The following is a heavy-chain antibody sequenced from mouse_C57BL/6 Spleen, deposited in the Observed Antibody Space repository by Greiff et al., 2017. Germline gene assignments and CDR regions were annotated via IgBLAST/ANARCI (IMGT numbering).Heavy chain of an antibody. V-gene: IGHV1-59*01. CDR3: ARGALYGSRGYFDY. J-gene: IGHJ2*01. CDR2: IDPSDSYT. Sequence: QLQQPGAELVRPGTSVKLSCKASGYTFTSYWMHWVKQRPGQGLEWIGVIDPSDSYTNYNQKFKGKATLTVDTSSSTAYMQLSSLTSEDSAVYYCARGALYGSRGYFDYWGQGTTLTVSS. D-gene: IGHD1-1*01. CDR1: GYTFTSYW.